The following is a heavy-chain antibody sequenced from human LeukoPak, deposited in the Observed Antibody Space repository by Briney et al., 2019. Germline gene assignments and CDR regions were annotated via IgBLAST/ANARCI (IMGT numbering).Heavy chain of an antibody. CDR1: GFTFDDYG. V-gene: IGHV3-20*01. D-gene: IGHD2-2*01. J-gene: IGHJ6*03. CDR3: ARGQYCSRTSCYRNYYYYYMDV. Sequence: GGSLRLSCAASGFTFDDYGMSWVRQAPGKGLEWVSGISWSGGSTGYADSVKGRFTISRDNAKNSLYLQMNSLRAEDTALYNCARGQYCSRTSCYRNYYYYYMDVWGKGTTVTVSS. CDR2: ISWSGGST.